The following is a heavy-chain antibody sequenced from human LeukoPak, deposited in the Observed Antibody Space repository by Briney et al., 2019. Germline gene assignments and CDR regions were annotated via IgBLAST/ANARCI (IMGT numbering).Heavy chain of an antibody. CDR1: GGSFSDYD. CDR2: INHSGST. V-gene: IGHV4-34*01. CDR3: AKRGGTESFYYFYYMDV. J-gene: IGHJ6*03. Sequence: KPSETLSLTCAVYGGSFSDYDWSWIRQPPGKGLEWIGEINHSGSTKYNPSLKSRVTISQDSSKNQFYLELTSVTAADTAEYYCAKRGGTESFYYFYYMDVWGKGTTVTVSS. D-gene: IGHD2-15*01.